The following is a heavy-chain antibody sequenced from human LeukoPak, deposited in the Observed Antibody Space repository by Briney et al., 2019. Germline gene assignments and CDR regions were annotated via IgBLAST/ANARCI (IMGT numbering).Heavy chain of an antibody. CDR2: INHSGST. D-gene: IGHD3-10*01. CDR1: GETFSGYA. V-gene: IGHV4-34*08. J-gene: IGHJ6*03. CDR3: AIRRLPPSMSYYVGYSFTDV. Sequence: SETLSLTCAAYGETFSGYAWTWIRQPPGGGLEWIDQINHSGSTVYNPSLKNRVTISVETPKNQFSLVLSSGPPADTAVFYCAIRRLPPSMSYYVGYSFTDVWGKGTTVTVSS.